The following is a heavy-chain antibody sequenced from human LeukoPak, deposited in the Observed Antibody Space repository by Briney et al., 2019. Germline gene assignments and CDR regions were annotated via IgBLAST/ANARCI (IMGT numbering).Heavy chain of an antibody. D-gene: IGHD3-10*01. CDR3: ARHFGSLSMVRGEYYMDV. CDR2: IYYSGST. CDR1: GGSISSSSYY. Sequence: PSETLSLTCTASGGSISSSSYYWGWIRQPPGKGLEWIGSIYYSGSTYYNPSLKSRVTISVDTSKNQFSLKLSSVTAADTAVYYCARHFGSLSMVRGEYYMDVWGKGTTVTVSS. V-gene: IGHV4-39*01. J-gene: IGHJ6*03.